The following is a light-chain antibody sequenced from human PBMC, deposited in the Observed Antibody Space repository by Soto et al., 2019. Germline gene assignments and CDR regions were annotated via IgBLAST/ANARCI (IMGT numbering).Light chain of an antibody. CDR2: EVN. CDR1: SSDVGRYNR. V-gene: IGLV2-18*02. CDR3: TSYTTSSTVV. Sequence: QSALTQPPSVSGSPGQSVTISCTGTSSDVGRYNRVSWYQQPPGTAPKLMIYEVNVRPSGVPDRFSGSKSGNTASLTISGLQAEDEGDYYCTSYTTSSTVVFGGGTKLTVL. J-gene: IGLJ2*01.